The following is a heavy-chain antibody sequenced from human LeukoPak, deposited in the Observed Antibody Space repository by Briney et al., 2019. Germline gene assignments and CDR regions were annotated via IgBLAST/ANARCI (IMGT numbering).Heavy chain of an antibody. J-gene: IGHJ3*02. V-gene: IGHV1-69*05. Sequence: SVKVSCKASGGTFSSYAISWVRQAPGQGLEWMGRIIPIFGTANYAQKFQGRVTMTRDTSISTAYMELSRLRSDDTAVYYCASLIGAYDAFDIWGQGTMVTVSS. CDR1: GGTFSSYA. CDR3: ASLIGAYDAFDI. D-gene: IGHD3-10*01. CDR2: IIPIFGTA.